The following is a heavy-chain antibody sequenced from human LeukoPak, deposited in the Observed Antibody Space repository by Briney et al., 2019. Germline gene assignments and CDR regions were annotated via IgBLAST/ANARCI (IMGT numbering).Heavy chain of an antibody. CDR1: GGSISSYY. V-gene: IGHV4-59*01. CDR2: IHKSGST. J-gene: IGHJ4*02. Sequence: PSETLSLTCTVSGGSISSYYWSWIRRPPGKGVEWIGNIHKSGSTNYNPSLKSRVTISVDTSKNQLSLILSSVTAADTAVYYCAGADKWLVFDYWGQGTLVTVSS. CDR3: AGADKWLVFDY. D-gene: IGHD6-19*01.